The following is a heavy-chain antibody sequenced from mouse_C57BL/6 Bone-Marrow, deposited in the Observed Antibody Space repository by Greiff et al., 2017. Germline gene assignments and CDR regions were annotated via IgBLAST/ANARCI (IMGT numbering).Heavy chain of an antibody. D-gene: IGHD4-1*01. CDR2: IYPTSGRT. Sequence: VQLQQPGAELVKPGASVKMSCKASGYTFTSYWITWVKQRPGQGLEWIGDIYPTSGRTNYNEKFKSKAILTVDTSSNTAYRQLSSLTSEDSAVFYCAISGPLGRSFDYWGQGTTLTVSS. CDR1: GYTFTSYW. V-gene: IGHV1-55*01. J-gene: IGHJ2*01. CDR3: AISGPLGRSFDY.